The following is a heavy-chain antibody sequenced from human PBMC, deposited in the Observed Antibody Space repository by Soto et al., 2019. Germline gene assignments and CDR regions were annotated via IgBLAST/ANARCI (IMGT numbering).Heavy chain of an antibody. J-gene: IGHJ4*02. D-gene: IGHD5-18*01. CDR1: GGSISSGGYY. Sequence: QVQLQESGPGLVQPSQTLSLTCPVSGGSISSGGYYWSWIRQHPGKGLEWIGYIYYSGSTYYNPSLKSRVTISVDTSKNQFPLKLSSVTAADTAVYYCARSGYSYGPNPLLYWGQGTLVTVSS. CDR2: IYYSGST. V-gene: IGHV4-31*03. CDR3: ARSGYSYGPNPLLY.